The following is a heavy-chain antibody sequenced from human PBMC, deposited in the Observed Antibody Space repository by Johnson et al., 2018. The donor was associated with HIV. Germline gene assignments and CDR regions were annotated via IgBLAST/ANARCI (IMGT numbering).Heavy chain of an antibody. J-gene: IGHJ3*01. V-gene: IGHV3-30-3*01. Sequence: QVQLVESGGGVVQPGRSLRLSCAASGFTFSSYAMHWVRQAPGEGLEWVAVISYDGTNKYYADSVKGRFTISRDNSKNTVYLQMNSLRAEDTAVYYCAKDLAVVFVTTNGAGAFDLWGQGTLVTVSS. D-gene: IGHD2-2*01. CDR3: AKDLAVVFVTTNGAGAFDL. CDR2: ISYDGTNK. CDR1: GFTFSSYA.